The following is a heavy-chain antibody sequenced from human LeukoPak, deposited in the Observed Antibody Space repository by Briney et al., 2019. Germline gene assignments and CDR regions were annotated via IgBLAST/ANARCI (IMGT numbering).Heavy chain of an antibody. CDR3: ARARLMNWFDP. Sequence: GGSLRLSCAASGFTFSSYWMHWVRQAPGKGLVWVSRINSDGSSTNYADSVKGRFIISRDNAKNTLYLQMSSLRAEDTAVYYCARARLMNWFDPWGLGTLVTVSS. J-gene: IGHJ5*02. V-gene: IGHV3-74*01. CDR2: INSDGSST. CDR1: GFTFSSYW. D-gene: IGHD2-8*01.